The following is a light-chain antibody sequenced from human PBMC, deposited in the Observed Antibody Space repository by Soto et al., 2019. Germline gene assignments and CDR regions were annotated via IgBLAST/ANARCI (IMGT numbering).Light chain of an antibody. Sequence: QSVLTQPPSASGTPGQRVTISCSGSSCNIGRNNVYWYQQFPGMAPKLLTYTYTQRPSGGSDRISASKSGTSASLAISGLRSEDEDDYHCAAWDDSLSGWVFGGGTKLTVL. CDR2: TYT. CDR3: AAWDDSLSGWV. CDR1: SCNIGRNN. J-gene: IGLJ3*02. V-gene: IGLV1-47*02.